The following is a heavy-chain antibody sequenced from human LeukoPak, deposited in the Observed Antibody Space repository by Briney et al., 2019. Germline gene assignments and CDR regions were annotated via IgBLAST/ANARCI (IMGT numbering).Heavy chain of an antibody. D-gene: IGHD6-19*01. CDR2: INSDGSST. V-gene: IGHV3-74*01. CDR3: AREGIAVAGSFDY. J-gene: IGHJ4*02. CDR1: GFTFSSYW. Sequence: GGSLRLSCAASGFTFSSYWMHWVRQAPGKGLVWVSRINSDGSSTSYADSVKGRLTISRDNAKNTLYLQMNSLRAEDTAVYYCAREGIAVAGSFDYWGQGTLVTVSS.